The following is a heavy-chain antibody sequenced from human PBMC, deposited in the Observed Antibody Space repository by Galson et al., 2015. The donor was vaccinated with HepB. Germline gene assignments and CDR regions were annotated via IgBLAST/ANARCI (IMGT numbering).Heavy chain of an antibody. J-gene: IGHJ6*03. D-gene: IGHD6-19*01. CDR2: IIPIFGTA. CDR1: GGAFSSYA. V-gene: IGHV1-69*13. Sequence: SVKVSCKASGGAFSSYAIGWVRQAPGQGLEWMGGIIPIFGTANYAQKFQGRVTITADESTSTAYMELSSLRSEDTAVYYCARDLKQWLPLGSLVYYYYYMDVWGKGTTVTVSS. CDR3: ARDLKQWLPLGSLVYYYYYMDV.